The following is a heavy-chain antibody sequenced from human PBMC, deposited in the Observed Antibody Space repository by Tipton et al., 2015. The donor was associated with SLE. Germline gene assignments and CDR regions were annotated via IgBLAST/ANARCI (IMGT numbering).Heavy chain of an antibody. V-gene: IGHV4-39*07. D-gene: IGHD2-2*01. CDR3: TRGSNFDI. CDR1: GDSVTNGNYY. CDR2: VFYRGVT. J-gene: IGHJ3*02. Sequence: TLSLTCSVSGDSVTNGNYYWGWIRQPPWQGLEWIGSVFYRGVTYYNPSLKSRINISIDTSKNQFSLRLGSVTAADTALYYCTRGSNFDIWGQGTMVTVSS.